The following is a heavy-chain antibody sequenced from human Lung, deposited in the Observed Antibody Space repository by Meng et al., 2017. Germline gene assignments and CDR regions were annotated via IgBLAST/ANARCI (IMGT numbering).Heavy chain of an antibody. CDR1: GYNFPTYW. Sequence: GGSLRLSCKGSGYNFPTYWIGWVRQMPGKGLEWMGIIYPGDSDTRYSPSFQGQVTISADKSVSTAYLQWSSLKASDTAMYYCARHLSTVGATRSAFDMWGQGTMVTVSS. CDR2: IYPGDSDT. V-gene: IGHV5-51*01. CDR3: ARHLSTVGATRSAFDM. J-gene: IGHJ3*02. D-gene: IGHD1-26*01.